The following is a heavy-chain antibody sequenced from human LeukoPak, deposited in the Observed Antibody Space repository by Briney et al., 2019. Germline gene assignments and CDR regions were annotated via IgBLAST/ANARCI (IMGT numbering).Heavy chain of an antibody. V-gene: IGHV1-2*02. CDR2: INANSGGT. D-gene: IGHD1-26*01. Sequence: ASVKVSCKASGYTFIGYYIHWLRQAPGQGLEWMGWINANSGGTNYAQKFQGRVTMTRDTSISTAYMELSSLRSDDTAVYFCARVGVEATATFDYWGQGTLVTVSS. CDR1: GYTFIGYY. J-gene: IGHJ4*02. CDR3: ARVGVEATATFDY.